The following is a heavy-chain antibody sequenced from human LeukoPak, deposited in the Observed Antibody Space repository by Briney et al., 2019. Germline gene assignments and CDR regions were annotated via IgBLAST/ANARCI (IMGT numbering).Heavy chain of an antibody. CDR1: GYTFTGYC. V-gene: IGHV1-2*02. J-gene: IGHJ4*02. CDR2: INPSSGGT. D-gene: IGHD3-22*01. CDR3: AGRPDTSVVAIFDY. Sequence: ASVKVSCKASGYTFTGYCVHWVRQAPGQGLEWMGWINPSSGGTNYAQKFQGRVTMTGDTSISTAYMELSRLSSDDTAVYFCAGRPDTSVVAIFDYWGQGTLVTISS.